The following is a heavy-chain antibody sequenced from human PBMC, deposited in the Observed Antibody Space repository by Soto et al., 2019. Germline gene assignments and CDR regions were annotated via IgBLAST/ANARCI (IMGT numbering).Heavy chain of an antibody. D-gene: IGHD2-2*01. CDR1: GFTFSSYG. CDR2: ISYDGSNK. V-gene: IGHV3-30*18. Sequence: PGGSLRLSCAASGFTFSSYGMHWVRQAPGKGLEWVAVISYDGSNKYYADSVKGRFTISRDNSKNTLYLQMNSLRAEDTAVYYCAKDLVPAAITLLPPTFDPWGQGTLVTVPS. CDR3: AKDLVPAAITLLPPTFDP. J-gene: IGHJ5*02.